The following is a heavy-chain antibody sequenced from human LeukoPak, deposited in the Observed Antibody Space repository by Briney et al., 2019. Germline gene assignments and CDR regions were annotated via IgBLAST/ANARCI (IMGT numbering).Heavy chain of an antibody. J-gene: IGHJ3*02. Sequence: SETLSLTCAVYGGSFRGYYWSWIRQPPGKGLEWIGEINHSGGTKYKPPLKSRVTISVDTSKNQFSLKLSSVTAADTAVYYCAREVRVGRDFDIWGQGTKVAVSS. CDR3: AREVRVGRDFDI. CDR1: GGSFRGYY. D-gene: IGHD2-15*01. CDR2: INHSGGT. V-gene: IGHV4-34*01.